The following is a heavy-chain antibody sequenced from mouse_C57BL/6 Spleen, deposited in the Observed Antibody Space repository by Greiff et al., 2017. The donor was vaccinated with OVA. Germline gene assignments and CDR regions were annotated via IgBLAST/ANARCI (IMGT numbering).Heavy chain of an antibody. CDR3: AVRGVRWRYAMDY. D-gene: IGHD2-14*01. V-gene: IGHV6-3*01. J-gene: IGHJ4*01. CDR2: IRLKSDNYAT. Sequence: EVKLVESGGGLVQPGGSMKLSCVASGFTFSNYWMNWVRQSPEKGLEWVAQIRLKSDNYATHYAESVKGRFTISRDDSKSSVYLQMNNLRAEDTGIYYCAVRGVRWRYAMDYWGQGTSLTVSS. CDR1: GFTFSNYW.